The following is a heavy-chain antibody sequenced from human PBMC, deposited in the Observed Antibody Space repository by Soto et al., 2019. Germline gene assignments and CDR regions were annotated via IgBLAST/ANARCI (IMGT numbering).Heavy chain of an antibody. J-gene: IGHJ6*02. Sequence: PSETLSLTCTVSGGSISSSSYYWGWIRQPPGKGLEWIGSIYYSGSTYYNPSLKSGVTISVDTSKNQFSLKLSSVTAADTAVYYCACIFSGGYGYGFYYYGMDVWGQGTTVTVSS. CDR2: IYYSGST. CDR1: GGSISSSSYY. D-gene: IGHD5-18*01. CDR3: ACIFSGGYGYGFYYYGMDV. V-gene: IGHV4-39*01.